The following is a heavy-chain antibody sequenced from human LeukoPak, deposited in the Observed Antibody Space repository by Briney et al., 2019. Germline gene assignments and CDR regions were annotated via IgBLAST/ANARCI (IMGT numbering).Heavy chain of an antibody. CDR2: INPNSGGT. CDR3: ATSYDILTGLETYYFDY. J-gene: IGHJ4*02. CDR1: GYTFTGYY. Sequence: ASVTVSCKASGYTFTGYYMHWVRQAPGQGLEWMGWINPNSGGTNYAQKFQGRVTITRDTSISTAYMELSRLRSDDTAVSYCATSYDILTGLETYYFDYWGQGTLVTVTS. V-gene: IGHV1-2*02. D-gene: IGHD3-9*01.